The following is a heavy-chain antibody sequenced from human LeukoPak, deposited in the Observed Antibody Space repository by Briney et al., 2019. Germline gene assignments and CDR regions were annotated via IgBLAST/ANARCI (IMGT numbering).Heavy chain of an antibody. D-gene: IGHD2-15*01. CDR3: AKPARSAFRGFDY. CDR2: ISGSGGST. J-gene: IGHJ4*02. V-gene: IGHV3-23*01. Sequence: GGSLRLSCAASGFTFSSYAMSWGRQAPGKGLEWVSAISGSGGSTYYADSVKGRCTISRDNSKNTLYLQMTSLRAEDTAVYYCAKPARSAFRGFDYWGQGTLVTVSS. CDR1: GFTFSSYA.